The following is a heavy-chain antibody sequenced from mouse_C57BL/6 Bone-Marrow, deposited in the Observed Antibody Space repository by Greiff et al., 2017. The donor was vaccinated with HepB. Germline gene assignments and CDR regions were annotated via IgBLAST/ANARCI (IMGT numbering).Heavy chain of an antibody. CDR3: TREGWRDFDY. V-gene: IGHV1-15*01. CDR1: GYTFTDYE. J-gene: IGHJ2*01. D-gene: IGHD3-3*01. CDR2: IDPETGGT. Sequence: LVESGAELVRPGASVTLSCKASGYTFTDYEMHWVKQTPVHGLEWIGAIDPETGGTAYNKKFKGKAILTADKSSSTAYMELRSLTSEDSAVYYCTREGWRDFDYWGQGTTLTVSS.